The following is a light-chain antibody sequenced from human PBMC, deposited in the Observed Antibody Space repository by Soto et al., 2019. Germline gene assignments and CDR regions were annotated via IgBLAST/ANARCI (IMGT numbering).Light chain of an antibody. CDR1: QSISNW. Sequence: IQMTQSPSTLSASVGDRVTITCRASQSISNWLAGYQQKPGKAPKLLIYKASNLQSGVPSRFSGSGSGAAFTLTISSLEYDDFCSYYFQQYTIYFTCGQGTKLEIK. V-gene: IGKV1-5*03. J-gene: IGKJ2*01. CDR3: QQYTIYFT. CDR2: KAS.